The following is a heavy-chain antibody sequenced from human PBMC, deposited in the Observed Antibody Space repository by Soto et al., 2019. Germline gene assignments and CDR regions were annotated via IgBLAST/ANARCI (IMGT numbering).Heavy chain of an antibody. CDR1: GFTFSSYG. CDR2: IWYDGSNK. D-gene: IGHD4-17*01. CDR3: ARGAVTLYYYYMDV. V-gene: IGHV3-33*01. Sequence: QVQLVESGGGVVQPGRSLRLSCAASGFTFSSYGMHWVRQAPGKGLGWVAVIWYDGSNKYYADSVKGRFTISRDNSKNTLYLQMNSLRAEDTAVYYCARGAVTLYYYYMDVWGKGTTVTVSS. J-gene: IGHJ6*03.